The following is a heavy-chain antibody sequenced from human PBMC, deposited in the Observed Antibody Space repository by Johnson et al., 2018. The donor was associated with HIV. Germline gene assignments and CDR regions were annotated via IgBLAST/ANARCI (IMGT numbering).Heavy chain of an antibody. CDR2: ISHDGSKK. CDR1: GFTFNNYP. Sequence: QVQLVESGGGVVQPGRSLRLSCAVSGFTFNNYPMHWVRQAPGKGLEWVAVISHDGSKKYYADSVEGRFTISRDNSKNTLYLQMNSLRAEDTPVYYCARRYCSSTSCYKGRAFDIWGQGTLVTVSS. V-gene: IGHV3-30*04. J-gene: IGHJ3*02. D-gene: IGHD2-2*02. CDR3: ARRYCSSTSCYKGRAFDI.